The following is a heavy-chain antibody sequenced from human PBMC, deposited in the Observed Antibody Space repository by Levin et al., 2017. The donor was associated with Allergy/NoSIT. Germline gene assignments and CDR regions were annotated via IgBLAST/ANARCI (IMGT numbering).Heavy chain of an antibody. CDR1: GGSISSYY. J-gene: IGHJ4*02. D-gene: IGHD3-10*01. CDR2: IYYTGST. V-gene: IGHV4-59*01. CDR3: ARGWFGELSHFDF. Sequence: SETLSLTCSVSGGSISSYYWSWIRQPPGKGLEWIGFIYYTGSTEYNPSLKSRVAMSVDTSKNQFFLKLTSVTAADTAVYYCARGWFGELSHFDFWGQGTLVSVSS.